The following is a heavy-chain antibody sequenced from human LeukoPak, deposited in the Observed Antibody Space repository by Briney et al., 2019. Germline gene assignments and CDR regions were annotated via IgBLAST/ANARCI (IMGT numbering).Heavy chain of an antibody. Sequence: PGGSLRLSCAASGFTFSGFGMHWVRQAPGKGLEWVAVIWYDGSNKYYADSVKGRFTISRDNSKNTLYLQMNSLRAEDTAVHYCARDGEKWKLGGYFDYWGQGTLVTVSS. CDR1: GFTFSGFG. J-gene: IGHJ4*02. CDR3: ARDGEKWKLGGYFDY. D-gene: IGHD1-26*01. CDR2: IWYDGSNK. V-gene: IGHV3-33*01.